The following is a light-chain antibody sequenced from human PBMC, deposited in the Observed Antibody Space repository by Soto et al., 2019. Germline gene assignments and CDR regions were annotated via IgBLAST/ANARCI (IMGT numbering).Light chain of an antibody. CDR3: QQYYTTPRT. J-gene: IGKJ1*01. Sequence: DIVMTQSPDSLSVSLGERATINCKSSQSVLYSSNNKNYLGWYQQKPRQPPKLLISWASTRESGVPDRFSGSGSGTDFTLTIRSLQAEDVAVYYCQQYYTTPRTFGPGTKVEIK. V-gene: IGKV4-1*01. CDR2: WAS. CDR1: QSVLYSSNNKNY.